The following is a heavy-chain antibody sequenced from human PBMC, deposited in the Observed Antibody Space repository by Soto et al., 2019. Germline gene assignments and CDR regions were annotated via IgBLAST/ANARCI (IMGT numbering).Heavy chain of an antibody. D-gene: IGHD3-10*01. CDR1: GGSIGGGRHS. V-gene: IGHV4-30-2*01. CDR3: DTVGYYGSGHWFDP. J-gene: IGHJ5*02. Sequence: TLDLTCAVSGGSIGGGRHSWSWIRQPPGKGLEWIGYIYHSGSTYYNPSLKSRVTISVDRSKNQFSLKLSSVTAADTAVYYCDTVGYYGSGHWFDPWGQG. CDR2: IYHSGST.